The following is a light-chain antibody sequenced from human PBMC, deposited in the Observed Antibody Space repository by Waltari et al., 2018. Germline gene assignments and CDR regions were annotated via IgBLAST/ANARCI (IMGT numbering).Light chain of an antibody. J-gene: IGKJ4*01. CDR3: QEYDSLPVT. CDR2: KSS. CDR1: QSVKNN. V-gene: IGKV1-5*03. Sequence: DIQITQSPPPLSACVGDRVIIHRRASQSVKNNLAWYQQKPGKAPKVLVHKSSRLESGVPSRFSGSGYGTEFTLTISSLQPDDFATYYCQEYDSLPVTFGGGTKVEIK.